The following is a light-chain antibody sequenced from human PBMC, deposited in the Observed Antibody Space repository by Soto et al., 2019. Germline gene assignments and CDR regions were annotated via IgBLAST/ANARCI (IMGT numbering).Light chain of an antibody. V-gene: IGKV1-27*01. CDR1: QGITNY. J-gene: IGKJ3*01. CDR2: GAS. Sequence: DIQMTQSPSSLSASVGDRVTITCRATQGITNYLAWYQQKPGKIPKLLIYGASTLQTGVPSRFSGSGSGTDFTLTIISLQPEDAATYYCQRYISAPFTFGPGTNVDIK. CDR3: QRYISAPFT.